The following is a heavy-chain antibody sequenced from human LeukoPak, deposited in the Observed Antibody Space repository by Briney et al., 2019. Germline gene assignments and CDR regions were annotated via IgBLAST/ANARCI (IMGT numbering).Heavy chain of an antibody. J-gene: IGHJ4*02. V-gene: IGHV4-34*01. D-gene: IGHD3-22*01. Sequence: SETLSLTCAVYGGSFSGYYWSWIRRPPGKGLEWIGEINHSGSTNYNPSLKSRVTISVDTSKNQFSLKLSSVTAADTAVYYCARADPYYYDSSGYVDYWGQGTLVTVSS. CDR3: ARADPYYYDSSGYVDY. CDR1: GGSFSGYY. CDR2: INHSGST.